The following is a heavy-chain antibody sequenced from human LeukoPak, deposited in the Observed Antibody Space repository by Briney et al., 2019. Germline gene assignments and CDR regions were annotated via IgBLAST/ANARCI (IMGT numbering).Heavy chain of an antibody. Sequence: GGSLRLSCAASGFSFSSYAMSWVRQAPGKGLEWVSYISSSGSTIYYADSVKGRFTISRDNAKNSLYLQMNSLRAEDTAVYYCARPPLYDAFDIWGQGTMVTVSS. J-gene: IGHJ3*02. CDR1: GFSFSSYA. CDR3: ARPPLYDAFDI. CDR2: ISSSGSTI. V-gene: IGHV3-48*04.